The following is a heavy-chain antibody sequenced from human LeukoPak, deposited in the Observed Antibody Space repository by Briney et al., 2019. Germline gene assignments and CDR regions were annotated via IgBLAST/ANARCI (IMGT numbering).Heavy chain of an antibody. J-gene: IGHJ4*02. D-gene: IGHD3-10*01. CDR1: GFTFSDSG. CDR3: AKDAQVRGVINGFDY. Sequence: GGSLRLSCAASGFTFSDSGIHWVRQAPGKGLEWVAVISYDGRNKHYADSVKGRFTISRDNSKNTLYLQMNSLTAEDTAMYYCAKDAQVRGVINGFDYWGQGTLVTVSS. V-gene: IGHV3-30*18. CDR2: ISYDGRNK.